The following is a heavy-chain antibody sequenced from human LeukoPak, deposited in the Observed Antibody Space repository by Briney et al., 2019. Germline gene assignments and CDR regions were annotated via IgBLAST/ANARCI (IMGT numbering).Heavy chain of an antibody. V-gene: IGHV3-20*04. CDR3: AKGRILWFGEQSDFDY. CDR2: INWNGGST. Sequence: PGGSLRLSCAASGFTFSSYSMNWVRQAPGKGLEWVSGINWNGGSTGYADSVKGRFTISRDNAKNSLYLQMNSLRAEDTATYFCAKGRILWFGEQSDFDYWGQGTLVTVSS. CDR1: GFTFSSYS. D-gene: IGHD3-10*01. J-gene: IGHJ4*02.